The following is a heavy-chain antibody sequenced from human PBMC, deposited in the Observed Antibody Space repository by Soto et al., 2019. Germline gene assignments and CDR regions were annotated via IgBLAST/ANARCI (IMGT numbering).Heavy chain of an antibody. CDR2: ISGSGGST. Sequence: VGSLRLSCASSGFTFSSYAMSWVRQSPGKGLEWVSAISGSGGSTYYADSVKGRFTISRDNSKNTLYLQMNSLRAEDTAVYYCAKDRCSGGSCYYSYYGMDVWGQATTVTVS. J-gene: IGHJ6*02. D-gene: IGHD2-15*01. CDR1: GFTFSSYA. CDR3: AKDRCSGGSCYYSYYGMDV. V-gene: IGHV3-23*01.